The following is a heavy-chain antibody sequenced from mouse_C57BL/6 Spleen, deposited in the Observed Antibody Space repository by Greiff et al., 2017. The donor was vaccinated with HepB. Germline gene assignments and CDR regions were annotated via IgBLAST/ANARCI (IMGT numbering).Heavy chain of an antibody. CDR2: IYPGDGDT. D-gene: IGHD2-5*01. CDR3: ARWGYSNYPAWFAY. V-gene: IGHV1-80*01. J-gene: IGHJ3*01. CDR1: GYAFSSYW. Sequence: QVQLKQSGAELVKPGASVKISCKASGYAFSSYWMNWVKQRPGKGLEWIGQIYPGDGDTNYNGKFKGKATLTADKSSSTAYMQLSSLTSEDSAVYFCARWGYSNYPAWFAYWGQGTLVTVSA.